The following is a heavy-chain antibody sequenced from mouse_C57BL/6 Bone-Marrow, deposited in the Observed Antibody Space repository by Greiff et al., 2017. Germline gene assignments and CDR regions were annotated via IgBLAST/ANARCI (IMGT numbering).Heavy chain of an antibody. J-gene: IGHJ4*01. CDR2: SRNKANDYTT. CDR3: ARDVGMDY. Sequence: EVQGVESGGGLVQSGRSLRLSCATSGFTFSDFYMEWVRQAPGKGLEWIATSRNKANDYTTEYSASVKGRFIVSRDTSQSILYLQMKALRAEDTAIYYCARDVGMDYWRQGTSDTVSS. V-gene: IGHV7-1*01. CDR1: GFTFSDFY.